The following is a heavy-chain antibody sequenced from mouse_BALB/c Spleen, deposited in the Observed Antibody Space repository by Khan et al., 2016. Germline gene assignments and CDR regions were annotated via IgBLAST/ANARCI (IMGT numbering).Heavy chain of an antibody. J-gene: IGHJ3*01. CDR1: GYSITSDYA. D-gene: IGHD2-4*01. CDR3: ADYWFAY. CDR2: ISYSGST. V-gene: IGHV3-2*02. Sequence: EVQLQESGPGLVKPSQSLSLTCTVTGYSITSDYAWNWIRQFPGNKLEWMGYISYSGSTSYNPSLKSRISITRDTSKNQFFLQLNSVTTEDTATYYGADYWFAYWGQGTLVTVSA.